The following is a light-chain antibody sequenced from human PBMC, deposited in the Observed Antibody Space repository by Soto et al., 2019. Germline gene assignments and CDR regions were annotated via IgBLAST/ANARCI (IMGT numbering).Light chain of an antibody. Sequence: EIVLTQSPGTLSLSPGQISTLSCRASQSVSKNYLAWYQQKPGQAPRLLIYGASNRATGIPDRFSGSGSGTEFTLTISRLEPEDFAVYYCQQYGSSGTFGQGTKVDIK. V-gene: IGKV3-20*01. CDR2: GAS. CDR1: QSVSKNY. J-gene: IGKJ1*01. CDR3: QQYGSSGT.